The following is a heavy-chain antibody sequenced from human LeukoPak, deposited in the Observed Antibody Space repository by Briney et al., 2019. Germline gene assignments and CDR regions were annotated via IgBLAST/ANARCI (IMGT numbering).Heavy chain of an antibody. J-gene: IGHJ4*02. CDR3: AKDLKGYSDYDFSDY. V-gene: IGHV3-23*01. Sequence: TGGSLRLSCAASGFTFSSYAMSWVRQAPGKGLEWVSAISGSGGSTYYADSVKGRFTISRDNSKNTLYLQMNSLRAEDTAVYFCAKDLKGYSDYDFSDYWGQGTLVTVSS. D-gene: IGHD5-12*01. CDR1: GFTFSSYA. CDR2: ISGSGGST.